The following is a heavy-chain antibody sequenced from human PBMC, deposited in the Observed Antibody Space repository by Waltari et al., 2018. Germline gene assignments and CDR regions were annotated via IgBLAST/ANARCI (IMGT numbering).Heavy chain of an antibody. Sequence: QVQLQESGPGLVKRSETLSLTCTVSGGSISSHSWSWIRQPPGKGLEWIGNIDNSGSTNYKPSLKSRVSISVDTSKNQFSLKLSSVTAADTAVYYCARDRGDSGSYYGWDWFDPWGQGTLVTVSS. CDR3: ARDRGDSGSYYGWDWFDP. V-gene: IGHV4-59*11. J-gene: IGHJ5*02. CDR2: IDNSGST. D-gene: IGHD1-26*01. CDR1: GGSISSHS.